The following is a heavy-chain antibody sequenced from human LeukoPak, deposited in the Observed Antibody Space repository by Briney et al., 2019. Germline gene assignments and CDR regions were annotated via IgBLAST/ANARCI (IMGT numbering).Heavy chain of an antibody. V-gene: IGHV3-64*01. Sequence: GGSLRLSCAASGFTFGSYAMHWVRQAPGKGLEYVSAISSNGGSTYYANSVKGRFTISRDNSKNTLYLQMGSLRAEDMAVYYCAREVGNTGGFDPWGQGTLVTVSS. D-gene: IGHD4-23*01. CDR1: GFTFGSYA. CDR3: AREVGNTGGFDP. CDR2: ISSNGGST. J-gene: IGHJ5*02.